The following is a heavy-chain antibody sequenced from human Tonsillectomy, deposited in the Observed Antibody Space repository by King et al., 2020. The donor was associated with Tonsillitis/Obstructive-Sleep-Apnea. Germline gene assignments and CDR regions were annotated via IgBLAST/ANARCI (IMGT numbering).Heavy chain of an antibody. Sequence: QLQESGPGLVKPSGTLSLTCAVSGGSISSSNWWTWVRQPPGKGLEWIGEIYHSGSTNYNPSLKSRVTISVDKSKKQFSLKLSSVTAADTAVYYCANNRPGWGWGARYYFDYWGQGTLVTVSS. CDR3: ANNRPGWGWGARYYFDY. CDR1: GGSISSSNW. J-gene: IGHJ4*02. V-gene: IGHV4-4*02. D-gene: IGHD7-27*01. CDR2: IYHSGST.